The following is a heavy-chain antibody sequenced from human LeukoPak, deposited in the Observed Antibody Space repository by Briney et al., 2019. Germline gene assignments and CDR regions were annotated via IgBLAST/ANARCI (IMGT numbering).Heavy chain of an antibody. CDR1: GGSFSGYY. Sequence: SETLSLTCAVYGGSFSGYYWSWIRQPPGKGLEWIGEINHSGSTNYNPSLKSRVTISVDTSKNQFSLKLSSVTAADTAVYYCARGLEYSYYYYMDVWGKGTTVTVSS. CDR2: INHSGST. D-gene: IGHD6-6*01. J-gene: IGHJ6*03. V-gene: IGHV4-34*01. CDR3: ARGLEYSYYYYMDV.